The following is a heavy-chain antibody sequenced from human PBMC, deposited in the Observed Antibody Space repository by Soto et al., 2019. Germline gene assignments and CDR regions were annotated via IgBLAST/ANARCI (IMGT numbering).Heavy chain of an antibody. CDR2: INHSGST. J-gene: IGHJ6*02. CDR3: ARLNYYYGMDV. Sequence: LSLTCAVYGGSFSGYYWSWIRQPPGKGLEWIGEINHSGSTNYNPSLKSRVTISVDTSKNQFSLKLSSVTAADTAVYYCARLNYYYGMDVWGQGTTVTVSS. CDR1: GGSFSGYY. V-gene: IGHV4-34*01.